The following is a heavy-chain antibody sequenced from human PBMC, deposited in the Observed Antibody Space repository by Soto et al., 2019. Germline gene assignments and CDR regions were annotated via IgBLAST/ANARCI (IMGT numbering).Heavy chain of an antibody. V-gene: IGHV5-51*01. CDR2: IYPGDSDT. CDR1: GYSFTSYW. D-gene: IGHD6-6*01. J-gene: IGHJ6*02. CDR3: ARAIEYSSIHYGMDV. Sequence: GESLKISCKGSGYSFTSYWIGWVRQMPGKSLEWMGIIYPGDSDTRYSPSFQGQVTISADKSISTAYLQWSSLKASDTAMYYCARAIEYSSIHYGMDVWGQGTTVTVSS.